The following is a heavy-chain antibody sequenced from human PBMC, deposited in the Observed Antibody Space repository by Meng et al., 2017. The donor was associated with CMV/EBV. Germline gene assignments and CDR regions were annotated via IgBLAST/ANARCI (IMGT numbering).Heavy chain of an antibody. CDR2: IYYSGST. D-gene: IGHD3-10*01. CDR1: GGPISSGDYY. Sequence: SETLSLTCTVSGGPISSGDYYWSWIRQPPGKGLEWIGYIYYSGSTYYNPSLKSRVTISVDTSKNQFSLKLSSVTAADTAVYYCARGPMVRGVIGYYYYGMDVWGQGTMVTVSS. V-gene: IGHV4-30-4*08. J-gene: IGHJ6*02. CDR3: ARGPMVRGVIGYYYYGMDV.